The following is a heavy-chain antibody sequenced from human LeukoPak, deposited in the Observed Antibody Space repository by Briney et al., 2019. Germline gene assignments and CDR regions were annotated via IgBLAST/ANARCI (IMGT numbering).Heavy chain of an antibody. Sequence: SETLSLTCTVSGGSISTSSYYWGWIRQPPGKGLEWIGSMFHSGSTYDNPSLRSRVTISVDTSKNQFSLKLSSETAADTAVYYCARAYGSGSYFHWFDPWGQGTLVTVSS. CDR1: GGSISTSSYY. CDR3: ARAYGSGSYFHWFDP. D-gene: IGHD3-10*01. J-gene: IGHJ5*02. CDR2: MFHSGST. V-gene: IGHV4-39*01.